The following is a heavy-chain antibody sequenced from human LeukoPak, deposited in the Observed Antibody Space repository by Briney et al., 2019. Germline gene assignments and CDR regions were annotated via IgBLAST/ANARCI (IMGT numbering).Heavy chain of an antibody. CDR3: AKDPEGYSGYDPRAY. CDR2: INIGSNSI. D-gene: IGHD5-12*01. J-gene: IGHJ4*02. Sequence: GSLRLSCAASGFTFSSYSMNWVRQAPGKGLEWISYINIGSNSIYYADSVKGRFTISRDNAKNSLYLQMNSLRAEDTAVYYCAKDPEGYSGYDPRAYWGQGTLVTVSS. V-gene: IGHV3-48*01. CDR1: GFTFSSYS.